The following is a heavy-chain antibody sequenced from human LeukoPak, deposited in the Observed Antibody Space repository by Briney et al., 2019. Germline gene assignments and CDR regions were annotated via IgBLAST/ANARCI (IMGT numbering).Heavy chain of an antibody. CDR1: GFTFSSYT. J-gene: IGHJ3*02. V-gene: IGHV3-21*01. CDR2: ISSSSTYI. D-gene: IGHD1-26*01. Sequence: PGGSLRLSCATSGFTFSSYTMNWVRQAPGKGLEWVSSISSSSTYIYYAESVKGRFTISRDDAKNSLYLQMNSLRAEDTAVYYCARGPQLLDAFDIWGQGTMVTVSS. CDR3: ARGPQLLDAFDI.